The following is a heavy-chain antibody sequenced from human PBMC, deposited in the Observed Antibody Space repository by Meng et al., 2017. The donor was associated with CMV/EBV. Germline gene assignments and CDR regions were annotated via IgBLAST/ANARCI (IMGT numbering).Heavy chain of an antibody. CDR2: IYYSGST. CDR1: GGSISSYY. V-gene: IGHV4-59*01. D-gene: IGHD3-3*01. Sequence: SETLSLTCTVSGGSISSYYWSWIRQPPGKGLEWIGYIYYSGSTNYNPSLKSRVTISVDTSKNQFSLKLSSVTAADTAVYYCARDKYVDYDFWSGPLYYYYGMDVWGQGTTVTV. J-gene: IGHJ6*02. CDR3: ARDKYVDYDFWSGPLYYYYGMDV.